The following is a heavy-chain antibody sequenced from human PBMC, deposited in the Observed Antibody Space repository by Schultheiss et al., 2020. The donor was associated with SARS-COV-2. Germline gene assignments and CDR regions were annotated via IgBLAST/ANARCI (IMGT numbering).Heavy chain of an antibody. CDR1: GFTVSSNY. V-gene: IGHV3-7*03. J-gene: IGHJ4*02. Sequence: GGSLRLSCAASGFTVSSNYMSWVRQAPGKGLEWVANIKQDGSEKHYVDSVKGRFTISRDNAKNSLYLQMNSLRDDDTAVYYCARGGGYGRHDVWGQGTLVTVSS. CDR2: IKQDGSEK. D-gene: IGHD5-12*01. CDR3: ARGGGYGRHDV.